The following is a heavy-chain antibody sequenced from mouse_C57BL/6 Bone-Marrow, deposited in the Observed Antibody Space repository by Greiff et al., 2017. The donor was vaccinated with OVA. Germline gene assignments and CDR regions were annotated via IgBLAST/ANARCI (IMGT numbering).Heavy chain of an antibody. J-gene: IGHJ4*01. CDR2: IDPSDSYT. D-gene: IGHD2-3*01. V-gene: IGHV1-50*01. CDR3: ARGAYDDLYYAMDY. CDR1: GYTFTSYW. Sequence: QVQLQQPGAELVKPGASVKLSCKASGYTFTSYWMQWVKQRPGQGLEWIGEIDPSDSYTNYNQKFKGKATLTVDTSSSTAYMQLSSLTSEDSAVYYCARGAYDDLYYAMDYWGQGTSVTVSS.